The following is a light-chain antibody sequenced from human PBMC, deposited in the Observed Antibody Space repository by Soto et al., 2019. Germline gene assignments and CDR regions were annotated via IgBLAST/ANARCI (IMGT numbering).Light chain of an antibody. J-gene: IGKJ4*01. Sequence: EIVMTQSPATLSVSPGERATLSCRASQSVSSNLAWYQQKPGQAPRFLIYGASTRATGIPARFSGSGSGTEFTLTISCLQSEDFATYYCQQYYSYPLTFGGGTKVDIK. V-gene: IGKV3-15*01. CDR1: QSVSSN. CDR3: QQYYSYPLT. CDR2: GAS.